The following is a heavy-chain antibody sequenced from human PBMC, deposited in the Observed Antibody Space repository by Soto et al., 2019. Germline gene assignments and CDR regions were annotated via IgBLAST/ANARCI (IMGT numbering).Heavy chain of an antibody. CDR1: GYIFATYW. V-gene: IGHV5-51*01. J-gene: IGHJ6*02. CDR2: IYPGDSDI. D-gene: IGHD1-1*01. Sequence: GESLKISCKASGYIFATYWIGWVRQMPGKGLEWMGIIYPGDSDIRYSPSFEGQVTISADKSISTAYLQWGSLKASDTAMYYCARRRRSWTDYYSNYGMDVWGQGTTVTVYS. CDR3: ARRRRSWTDYYSNYGMDV.